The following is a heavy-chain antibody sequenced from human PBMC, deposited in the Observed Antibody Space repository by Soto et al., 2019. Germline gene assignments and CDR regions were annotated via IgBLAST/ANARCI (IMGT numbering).Heavy chain of an antibody. V-gene: IGHV4-34*01. CDR3: ARGRDVTENSSSGLIDY. D-gene: IGHD6-13*01. Sequence: TSETLSLTCAVYGGSFSGYYWSWIRQPPGKGLEWIGEINHSGSTNYNPSLKSRVTISVDTSKNQFSLKLSSVTAADTAVYYCARGRDVTENSSSGLIDYWGQGTLVTVSS. J-gene: IGHJ4*02. CDR1: GGSFSGYY. CDR2: INHSGST.